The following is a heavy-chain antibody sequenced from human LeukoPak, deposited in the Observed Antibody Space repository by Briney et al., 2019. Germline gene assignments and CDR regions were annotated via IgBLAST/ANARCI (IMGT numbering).Heavy chain of an antibody. D-gene: IGHD6-13*01. V-gene: IGHV1-2*02. CDR2: INPDSGGS. CDR3: ARASLLGNSWFDC. CDR1: GYTFTGYY. Sequence: ASVKVSCKASGYTFTGYYMHWVRQAPGQGLEWMGWINPDSGGSNYAQNFQGRVTMTRDTSISTAYMGLSRLRSDDTAVYYCARASLLGNSWFDCWGQGTLVTVSS. J-gene: IGHJ4*02.